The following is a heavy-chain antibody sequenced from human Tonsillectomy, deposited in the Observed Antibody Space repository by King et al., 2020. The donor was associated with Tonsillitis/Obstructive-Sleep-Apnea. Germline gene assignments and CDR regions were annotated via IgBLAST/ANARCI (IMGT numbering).Heavy chain of an antibody. V-gene: IGHV4-34*01. J-gene: IGHJ6*03. CDR3: ARGRRLVLNTTYYYYYMDV. CDR1: GDGGSFSGYY. CDR2: INHSGSA. Sequence: VQLQQWGAGLLKPSETLSLTCAVYGDGGSFSGYYWSWIRQPPGKGLEWIGEINHSGSANCNPSLKSRVTISVDTSKNQFSLKLSSVTAADTAVYYCARGRRLVLNTTYYYYYMDVWGKGTTVTVSS. D-gene: IGHD2-8*02.